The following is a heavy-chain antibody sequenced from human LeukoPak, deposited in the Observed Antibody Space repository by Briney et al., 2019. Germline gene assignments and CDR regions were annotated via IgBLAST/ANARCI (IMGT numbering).Heavy chain of an antibody. CDR1: GFTFSSYD. D-gene: IGHD6-13*01. CDR3: ARAAGPYYYYGMDV. V-gene: IGHV3-13*01. CDR2: IGTAGDT. Sequence: GGSLRLSCAASGFTFSSYDMHWVRQATGKGLEWVSAIGTAGDTYYAGSVKGRFTISRENAKNSLYLQMNSLRAGDTAVYYCARAAGPYYYYGMDVWGQGTTVTVSS. J-gene: IGHJ6*02.